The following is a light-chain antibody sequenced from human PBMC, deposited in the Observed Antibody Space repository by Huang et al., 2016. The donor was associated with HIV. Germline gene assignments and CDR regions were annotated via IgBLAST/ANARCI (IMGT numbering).Light chain of an antibody. CDR2: WAS. Sequence: DIVMTQSPDSLAVSLGEGATINCKSGQSVLYSSNNKNYLAWYQQKPGQPPKLLIYWASTRESGVPDRFSGSGSGTDFTRTISSLQAEDVAVYYCQQYYSTPLTFGGGTKVEIK. J-gene: IGKJ4*01. V-gene: IGKV4-1*01. CDR3: QQYYSTPLT. CDR1: QSVLYSSNNKNY.